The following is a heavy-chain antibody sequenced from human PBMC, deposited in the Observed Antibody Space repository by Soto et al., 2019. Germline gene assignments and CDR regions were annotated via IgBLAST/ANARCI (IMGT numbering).Heavy chain of an antibody. Sequence: SVKVSCKASGGTFSSYAISWVRQAPGQGLEWMGGIIPIFGTANYAQKFQGRVTITADESTSTAYMELSSLRSEDTAVYYCARTNFSSSIAARTVSMDVWGQGTKVTVSS. CDR2: IIPIFGTA. CDR1: GGTFSSYA. CDR3: ARTNFSSSIAARTVSMDV. V-gene: IGHV1-69*13. J-gene: IGHJ6*02. D-gene: IGHD6-6*01.